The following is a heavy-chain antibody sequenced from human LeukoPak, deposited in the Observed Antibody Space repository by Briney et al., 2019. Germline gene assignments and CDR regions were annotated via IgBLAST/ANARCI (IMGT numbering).Heavy chain of an antibody. J-gene: IGHJ3*02. V-gene: IGHV3-11*01. Sequence: PGGSLRLSCAASGFTFSDYYMSWIRQAPGKGLEWVSYISSSGSTIYYADSVKGRFTISRDNPRNTLYLQMNSLRAEDTAVYYCAKDTDKYYYDSSGDDAFDIWGQGTMVTVS. D-gene: IGHD3-22*01. CDR2: ISSSGSTI. CDR1: GFTFSDYY. CDR3: AKDTDKYYYDSSGDDAFDI.